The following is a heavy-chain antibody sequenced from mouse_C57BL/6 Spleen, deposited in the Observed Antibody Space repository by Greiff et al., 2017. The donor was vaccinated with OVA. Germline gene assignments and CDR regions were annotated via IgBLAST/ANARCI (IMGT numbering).Heavy chain of an antibody. CDR1: GYTFTSYW. Sequence: QVHVKQPGAELVMPGASVKLSCKASGYTFTSYWMHWVKQRPGQGLEWIGEIDPSDSYTNYNQKFKGKSTLTVDKSSSTAYMQLSSLTSEDSAVYYCARATHYYGSSYGDAMDYWGQGTSVTVSS. CDR3: ARATHYYGSSYGDAMDY. D-gene: IGHD1-1*01. J-gene: IGHJ4*01. CDR2: IDPSDSYT. V-gene: IGHV1-69*01.